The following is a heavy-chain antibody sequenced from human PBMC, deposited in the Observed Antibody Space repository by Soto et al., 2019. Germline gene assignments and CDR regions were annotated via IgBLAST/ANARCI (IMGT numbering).Heavy chain of an antibody. CDR3: ARQETYYYDSSGYPLFDY. Sequence: SETLSLTCTVSGGSISSSSYYWGWIRQPPGKGLEWIGSIYYSGSTYYNPSLKNRVTISVDTSKNQFSLKLSSVTAADTAVYYCARQETYYYDSSGYPLFDYWGQGTLVTVSS. D-gene: IGHD3-22*01. CDR2: IYYSGST. J-gene: IGHJ4*02. V-gene: IGHV4-39*01. CDR1: GGSISSSSYY.